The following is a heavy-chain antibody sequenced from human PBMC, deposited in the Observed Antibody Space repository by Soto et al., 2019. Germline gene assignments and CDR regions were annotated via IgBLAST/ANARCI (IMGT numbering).Heavy chain of an antibody. Sequence: GGSLRLSCAASGFTFSNAWMSWVRQAPAKGLEWVGRIKSKTDGGTTDYAAPVKGRFSISRDDSKNTLYLQMNSLKTEDTAVYYCTTDAPGGTYYYYYGMDVWGQGTTVTVSS. CDR2: IKSKTDGGTT. D-gene: IGHD1-1*01. V-gene: IGHV3-15*01. CDR3: TTDAPGGTYYYYYGMDV. J-gene: IGHJ6*02. CDR1: GFTFSNAW.